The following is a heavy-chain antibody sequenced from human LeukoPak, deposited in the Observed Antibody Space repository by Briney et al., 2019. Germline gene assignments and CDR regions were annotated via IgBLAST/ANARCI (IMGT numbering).Heavy chain of an antibody. CDR2: ISSSGSTI. Sequence: GGSLRLSCAASGFTFSDYYMSWIRQAPGKGLEWVSYISSSGSTIYYADSVKGRFTISRGNAKNSLYLQMNSLRAEDTAVYYCARKGSAAGPEDWFDPWGQGTLVTVSS. J-gene: IGHJ5*02. CDR1: GFTFSDYY. V-gene: IGHV3-11*04. D-gene: IGHD6-13*01. CDR3: ARKGSAAGPEDWFDP.